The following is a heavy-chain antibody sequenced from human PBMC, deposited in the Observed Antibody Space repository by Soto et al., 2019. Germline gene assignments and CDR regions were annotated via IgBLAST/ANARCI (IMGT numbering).Heavy chain of an antibody. D-gene: IGHD3-3*01. J-gene: IGHJ4*02. CDR3: ARIIPASGTDC. V-gene: IGHV3-23*01. CDR1: GFTFSSYD. Sequence: EVQPLESGGDLVQPGGSLRLSCAASGFTFSSYDMTWVRQVPGKGLEWVSTVTGSGGSTCYADSAKGRFTISRDNSKNTLYLQMNSLRAEDTAVYFCARIIPASGTDCWGQGTLVTVSS. CDR2: VTGSGGST.